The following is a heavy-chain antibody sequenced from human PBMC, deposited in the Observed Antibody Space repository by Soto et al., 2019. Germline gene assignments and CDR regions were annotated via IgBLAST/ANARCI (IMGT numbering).Heavy chain of an antibody. V-gene: IGHV4-59*01. Sequence: SETLSLTCTVSGGSISSYYWSWIRQPPGKGLEWIGYIYYSGSTNYNPSLKSRVTISVDTSKNQFSLKLSPVTAADTAVYYCARGGVRFLNWFDPWGQGTLVTVSS. CDR1: GGSISSYY. CDR2: IYYSGST. J-gene: IGHJ5*02. CDR3: ARGGVRFLNWFDP. D-gene: IGHD3-3*01.